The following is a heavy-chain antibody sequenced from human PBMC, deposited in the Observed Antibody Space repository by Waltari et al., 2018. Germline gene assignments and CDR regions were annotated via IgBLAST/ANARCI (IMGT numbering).Heavy chain of an antibody. J-gene: IGHJ4*02. CDR3: ARDTGYSKSLCDH. Sequence: QVPLQESGPGLVYPSQTLSLTCTVSGGSIKRDSLFWSWIRQPAGRGLEWMGGVFSNGSVDYNPSLRSRVTISRDTSRNELSLKLRSVTAADTAFYYCARDTGYSKSLCDHWGPGTQVIVSS. V-gene: IGHV4-61*02. D-gene: IGHD4-4*01. CDR2: VFSNGSV. CDR1: GGSIKRDSLF.